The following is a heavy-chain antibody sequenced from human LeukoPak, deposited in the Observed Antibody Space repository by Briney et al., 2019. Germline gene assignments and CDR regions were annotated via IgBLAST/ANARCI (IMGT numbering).Heavy chain of an antibody. CDR3: ATGRALYCSSTSCYGY. D-gene: IGHD2-2*01. Sequence: PGGSLRLSCATSGFTFGSYAMHWVRQAPGKGLEWMGGFDPEDGETIYAQKFQGRVTMTEDTSTDTAYMELSSLRSEDTAVYYCATGRALYCSSTSCYGYWGQGTLVTVSS. V-gene: IGHV1-24*01. CDR1: GFTFGSYA. CDR2: FDPEDGET. J-gene: IGHJ4*02.